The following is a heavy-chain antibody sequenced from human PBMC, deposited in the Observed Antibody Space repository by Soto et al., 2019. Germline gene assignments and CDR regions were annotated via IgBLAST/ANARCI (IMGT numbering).Heavy chain of an antibody. CDR3: ERIQGYCLSTSCYAGDN. Sequence: QVTLKESGPVLVKPTETLTLTCTVSGFSLSNARMGVSWIRQPPGKALEWLAHIFSNDEKSYSRSLKSRLNISKDTSKSQVVRTMTNMEPVDTATYYSERIQGYCLSTSCYAGDNWGQGTLVTVSS. CDR1: GFSLSNARMG. V-gene: IGHV2-26*01. J-gene: IGHJ4*02. CDR2: IFSNDEK. D-gene: IGHD2-2*01.